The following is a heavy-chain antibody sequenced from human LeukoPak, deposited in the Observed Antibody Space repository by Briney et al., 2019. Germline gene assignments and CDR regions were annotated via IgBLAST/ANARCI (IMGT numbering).Heavy chain of an antibody. CDR3: AKDILGYSSGWSFDY. Sequence: GGSLRLSCAASGFTFDDYAMHWVRQAPGKGLEWVSGISWNSGSIGYADSVKGRFTISRDNAKNSLYLQMNSLRAEDTDLYYCAKDILGYSSGWSFDYWGQGTLVTVSS. V-gene: IGHV3-9*01. CDR1: GFTFDDYA. J-gene: IGHJ4*02. CDR2: ISWNSGSI. D-gene: IGHD6-19*01.